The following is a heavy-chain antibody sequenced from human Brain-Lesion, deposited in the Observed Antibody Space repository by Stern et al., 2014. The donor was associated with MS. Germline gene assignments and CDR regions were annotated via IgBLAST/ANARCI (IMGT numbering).Heavy chain of an antibody. D-gene: IGHD2-15*01. Sequence: VQLVESGPGLVKPSETLSLTCTVAGGSVSSTSYAWAWIRQPPGKGLEWIGTIYYSGNTYYSPSLQSRLTISLDTSKNQVSLQLGLVTAADTAVYYCAGEEDIRYCSGGSCTGNWFDPWGQGTLVTVSS. CDR3: AGEEDIRYCSGGSCTGNWFDP. J-gene: IGHJ5*02. CDR1: GGSVSSTSYA. CDR2: IYYSGNT. V-gene: IGHV4-39*01.